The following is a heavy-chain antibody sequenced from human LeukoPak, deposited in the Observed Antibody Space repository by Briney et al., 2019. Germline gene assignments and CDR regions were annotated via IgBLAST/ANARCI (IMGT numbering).Heavy chain of an antibody. CDR3: ARAPRGYSYGALFDY. V-gene: IGHV3-23*01. CDR1: GFTFSSYS. CDR2: ISGSGGST. J-gene: IGHJ4*02. Sequence: GSLRLSCAASGFTFSSYSMNWVRQAPGKGLEWVSAISGSGGSTYYADSVKGRFTISRDNSKNTLYLQMNSLRAEDTAVYYCARAPRGYSYGALFDYWGQGTLVTVSS. D-gene: IGHD5-18*01.